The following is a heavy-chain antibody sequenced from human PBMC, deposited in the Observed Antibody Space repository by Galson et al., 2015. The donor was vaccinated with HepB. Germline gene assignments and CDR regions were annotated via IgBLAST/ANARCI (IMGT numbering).Heavy chain of an antibody. V-gene: IGHV7-4-1*02. CDR1: GYTFTSYA. CDR2: INTNTGNP. CDR3: ARVGKRGYSSYVHP. D-gene: IGHD5-18*01. Sequence: SVKVSCKASGYTFTSYAMNWVRQAPGQGLDWMGWINTNTGNPTYAQGFTGRFVFSLDTSVSTAYLQISSLKAEDTAVYYCARVGKRGYSSYVHPWGQGTLVTVSS. J-gene: IGHJ5*02.